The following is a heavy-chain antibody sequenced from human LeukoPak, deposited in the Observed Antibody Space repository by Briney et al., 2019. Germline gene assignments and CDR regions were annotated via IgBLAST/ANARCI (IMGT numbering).Heavy chain of an antibody. J-gene: IGHJ6*02. D-gene: IGHD2-15*01. Sequence: GESLKISCKGSGYSFTSYWISWVRQMPGKGLEWMGRIDPSDSYTNYSPSFQGHVTISADKSISTAYLQWSSLKASDTAMHYCARHDCSGGSCYSERDYYYYYGMDVWGQGTTVTVSS. CDR1: GYSFTSYW. V-gene: IGHV5-10-1*01. CDR2: IDPSDSYT. CDR3: ARHDCSGGSCYSERDYYYYYGMDV.